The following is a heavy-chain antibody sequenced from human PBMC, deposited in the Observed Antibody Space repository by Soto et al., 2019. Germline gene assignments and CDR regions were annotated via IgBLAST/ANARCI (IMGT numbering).Heavy chain of an antibody. D-gene: IGHD3-3*01. V-gene: IGHV1-18*01. CDR2: ISAYNGNT. J-gene: IGHJ3*02. CDR3: ASEWILRFLKWLPSPDAFDI. CDR1: GYTFTSYG. Sequence: ASVKVSCKASGYTFTSYGISWVRQAPGQGLEWMGWISAYNGNTNYAQKLQGRVTMTTDTSTSTAYMELRSLRSDDTAVYYCASEWILRFLKWLPSPDAFDIWGQGTMVTVSS.